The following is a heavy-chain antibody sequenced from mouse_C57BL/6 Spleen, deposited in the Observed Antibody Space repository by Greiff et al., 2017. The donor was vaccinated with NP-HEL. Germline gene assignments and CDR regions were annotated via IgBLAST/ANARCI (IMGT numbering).Heavy chain of an antibody. CDR3: ARWAGSRYWYFDV. J-gene: IGHJ1*03. CDR2: IYPGDGDT. D-gene: IGHD1-1*01. V-gene: IGHV1-80*01. Sequence: QVQLQQSGAELVKPGASVKISCKASGYAFSSYWMNWVKQRPGKGLEWIGQIYPGDGDTNYNGKFKGKATLTADKSSSTAYMQLSSLTSEDSAVYFCARWAGSRYWYFDVWGTGTTVTVAS. CDR1: GYAFSSYW.